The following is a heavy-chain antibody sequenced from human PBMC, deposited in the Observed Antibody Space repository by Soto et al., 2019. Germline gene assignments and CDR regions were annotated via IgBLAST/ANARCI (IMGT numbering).Heavy chain of an antibody. V-gene: IGHV4-30-4*01. D-gene: IGHD3-3*01. CDR1: GGSISTYDYY. CDR2: IYYTGST. CDR3: ARVTESLGVYGMDV. Sequence: SETLSLTCTVSGGSISTYDYYWSWIRQPPGKGLEWIGYIYYTGSTYYNPSLKSRVSMSVDTSKNQFSLNLSSVTAADTAVYYCARVTESLGVYGMDVWGQGTTVTVSS. J-gene: IGHJ6*02.